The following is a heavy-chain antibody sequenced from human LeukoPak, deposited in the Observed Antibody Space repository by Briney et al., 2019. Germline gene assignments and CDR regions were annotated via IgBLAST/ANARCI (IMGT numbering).Heavy chain of an antibody. V-gene: IGHV4-34*01. CDR1: GGSFSGYY. CDR3: GRVXFXRYXFWSGYPVYMDV. CDR2: INHSGST. J-gene: IGHJ6*03. Sequence: SETLSLTCAVYGGSFSGYYWSWIRQPPGKGLEWIGEINHSGSTNYNPSLKSRVTISVDTSKNQFSLKLSSVTAADTAGYYCGRVXFXRYXFWSGYPVYMDVWGKGTTVTVSS. D-gene: IGHD3-3*01.